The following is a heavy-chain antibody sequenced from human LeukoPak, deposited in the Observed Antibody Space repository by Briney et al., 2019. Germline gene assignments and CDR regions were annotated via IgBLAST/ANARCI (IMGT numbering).Heavy chain of an antibody. Sequence: PGGSLRLSCEASGFTLRSYWMTWVRQAPGKGLEWVANIKADGGEEYDVDTVQGRFTISRENAKNTLYLQMNSLRPEDTAVYYCVRGSSGTAVRGISWAWFDPWGQGTLVTVSS. CDR3: VRGSSGTAVRGISWAWFDP. J-gene: IGHJ5*02. D-gene: IGHD3-10*01. V-gene: IGHV3-7*05. CDR1: GFTLRSYW. CDR2: IKADGGEE.